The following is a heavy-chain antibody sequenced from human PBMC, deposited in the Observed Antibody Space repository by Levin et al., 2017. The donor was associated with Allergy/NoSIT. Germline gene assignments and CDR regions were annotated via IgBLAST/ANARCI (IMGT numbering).Heavy chain of an antibody. D-gene: IGHD3-22*01. V-gene: IGHV3-48*03. CDR2: ISSSGSTI. CDR1: GFTFSSYE. CDR3: AREGIVVVPTGDYYYGMDV. Sequence: GESLKISCAASGFTFSSYEMNWVRQAPGKGLEWVSYISSSGSTIYYADSVKGRFTISRDNAKNSLYLQMNSLRAEDTAVYYCAREGIVVVPTGDYYYGMDVWGQGTTVTVSS. J-gene: IGHJ6*02.